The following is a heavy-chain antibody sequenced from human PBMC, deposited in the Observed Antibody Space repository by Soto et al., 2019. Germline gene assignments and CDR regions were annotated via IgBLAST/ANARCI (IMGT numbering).Heavy chain of an antibody. V-gene: IGHV1-18*01. CDR1: GYTFTSYG. CDR3: ARDLGYCSSTSCHAAYDMDV. J-gene: IGHJ6*02. Sequence: QVQLVQSGAEVKKPGASVKVSCKASGYTFTSYGISWVRQAPGQGLEWMGWISAYNGNTNYAQKLQGRVTMTTDTSTSTAYTELRSLRSDDTAVYYCARDLGYCSSTSCHAAYDMDVWGQGTTVTVSS. D-gene: IGHD2-2*01. CDR2: ISAYNGNT.